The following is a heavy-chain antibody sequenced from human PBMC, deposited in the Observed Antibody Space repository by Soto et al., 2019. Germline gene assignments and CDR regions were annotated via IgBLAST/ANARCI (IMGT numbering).Heavy chain of an antibody. CDR1: GGSVSNKTYY. D-gene: IGHD4-17*01. Sequence: PSETRSLTWSVSGGSVSNKTYYWIWIRQPPGKRLEWIGYVYYSGTTNYNPSLKSRVTISVDLSKNQFSLRLSSVTTADTALYYCARTTAVPNTLRSRYFFDYWGQGTLVTVSS. CDR2: VYYSGTT. J-gene: IGHJ4*02. V-gene: IGHV4-61*01. CDR3: ARTTAVPNTLRSRYFFDY.